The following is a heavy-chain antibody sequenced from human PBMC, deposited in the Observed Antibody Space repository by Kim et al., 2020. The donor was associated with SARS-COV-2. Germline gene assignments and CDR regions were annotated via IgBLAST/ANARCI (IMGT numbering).Heavy chain of an antibody. V-gene: IGHV1-2*02. CDR1: GYTFTGYY. CDR2: INPNSGGT. Sequence: SVKVSCKASGYTFTGYYMHWVRQAPGQGLEWMGLINPNSGGTNYAQKFQGRVTMTRDTSISTAYMELSRLRSDDSAVYYCARDPFGDGDDFDYWGQGTLVTVSS. D-gene: IGHD3-10*01. J-gene: IGHJ4*02. CDR3: ARDPFGDGDDFDY.